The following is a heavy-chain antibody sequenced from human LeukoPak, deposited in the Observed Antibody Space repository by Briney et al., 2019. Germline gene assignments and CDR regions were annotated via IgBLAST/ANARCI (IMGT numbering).Heavy chain of an antibody. CDR3: ARVKGIAANFDH. J-gene: IGHJ4*02. D-gene: IGHD6-13*01. Sequence: ASVKVSCKASGYTFTGYYMHWVRQAPGQGLEWMGWINPNSGGTNYAQKFQGRVTMTRDTSISTAYMELSRLRSDDTAVYYCARVKGIAANFDHWGQGTLVTVSS. CDR2: INPNSGGT. V-gene: IGHV1-2*02. CDR1: GYTFTGYY.